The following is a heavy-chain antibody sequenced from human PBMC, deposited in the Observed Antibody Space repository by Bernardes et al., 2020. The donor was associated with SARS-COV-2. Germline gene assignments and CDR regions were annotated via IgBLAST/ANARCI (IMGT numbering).Heavy chain of an antibody. CDR1: GFTVSSNY. J-gene: IGHJ4*02. V-gene: IGHV3-53*01. CDR3: SRALSGRFLEGVFDY. Sequence: GGSLRLSCAASGFTVSSNYMSWVRQAPGKGLEWVSVIYSGGSTYYADSVKGRFTIPRENSNNTLYLQMNSLRAEDTAVDYCSRALSGRFLEGVFDYWGQGTLVTVSS. D-gene: IGHD3-3*01. CDR2: IYSGGST.